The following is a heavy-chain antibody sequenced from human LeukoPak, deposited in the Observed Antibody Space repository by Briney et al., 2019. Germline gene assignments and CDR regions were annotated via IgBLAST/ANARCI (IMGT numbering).Heavy chain of an antibody. J-gene: IGHJ5*02. D-gene: IGHD2-15*01. CDR3: ARGYCSGGSCYPGPPNWFDP. Sequence: ASETLSLTCAVSGGSISSGGYSWSWIRQPPGKRLEWIGYIYHSGSTYYNPSLKSRVTISVDRSKNQFSLKLSSVTAADTAVYYCARGYCSGGSCYPGPPNWFDPWGQGTLVTVSS. V-gene: IGHV4-30-2*01. CDR1: GGSISSGGYS. CDR2: IYHSGST.